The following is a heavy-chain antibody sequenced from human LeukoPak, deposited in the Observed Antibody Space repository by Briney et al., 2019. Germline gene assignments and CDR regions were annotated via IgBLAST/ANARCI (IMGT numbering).Heavy chain of an antibody. V-gene: IGHV3-48*04. D-gene: IGHD4-17*01. CDR3: ARDSSTVTFDY. CDR2: ISISSST. J-gene: IGHJ4*02. Sequence: PGGSLRLSCAASGLTFSSYSMSWVRQAPGKGLEWTAYISISSSTYYIDPVKGRFTISRDNAKNSLYLQMNSLRAEDTAVYYCARDSSTVTFDYWGQGALVTVSS. CDR1: GLTFSSYS.